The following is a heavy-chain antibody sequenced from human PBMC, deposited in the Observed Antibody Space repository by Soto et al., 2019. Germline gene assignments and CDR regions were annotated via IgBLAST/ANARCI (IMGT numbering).Heavy chain of an antibody. CDR2: INAGNGNT. CDR3: ARAVMGGGWWFDP. CDR1: GYTFTSYA. V-gene: IGHV1-3*01. J-gene: IGHJ5*02. Sequence: GASVKVSCKASGYTFTSYAMHWVRQAPGQRLEWMGWINAGNGNTKYSQKFQGRVTITRDTSASTAYMELSSLRSEDTAVYYCARAVMGGGWWFDPWGQGTLVTVSS. D-gene: IGHD1-26*01.